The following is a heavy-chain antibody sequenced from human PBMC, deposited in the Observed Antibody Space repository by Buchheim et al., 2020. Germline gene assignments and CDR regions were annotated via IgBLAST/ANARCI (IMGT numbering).Heavy chain of an antibody. D-gene: IGHD1-1*01. V-gene: IGHV3-23*01. CDR2: ISGSGSDT. CDR3: AKEYNTSWYWNAGPFDS. J-gene: IGHJ4*02. CDR1: GFSFTNYA. Sequence: EVQLLESGGGLVQPGESLRLSCAVSGFSFTNYAMTWLRQAPGKGLEWISSISGSGSDTYYADSVKGRFTVSRDNSKSTLHLQMNSLRAEDTALYYCAKEYNTSWYWNAGPFDSWGQGTL.